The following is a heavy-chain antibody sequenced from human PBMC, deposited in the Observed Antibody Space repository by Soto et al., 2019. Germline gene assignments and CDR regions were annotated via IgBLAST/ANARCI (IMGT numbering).Heavy chain of an antibody. D-gene: IGHD3-10*01. CDR1: GYTFTSYY. Sequence: ASVKVSCKASGYTFTSYYINWVRQAAGQGLEWMGWMNPNSGNTGYAQKFQGRVTMTRNTSISTAYMELSSLRSEDTAVYYCARGSPFTGGDYWGQGTLVTVSS. CDR2: MNPNSGNT. J-gene: IGHJ4*02. CDR3: ARGSPFTGGDY. V-gene: IGHV1-8*01.